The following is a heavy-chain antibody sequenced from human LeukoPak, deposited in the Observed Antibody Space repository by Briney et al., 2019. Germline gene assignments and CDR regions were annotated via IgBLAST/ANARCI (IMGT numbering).Heavy chain of an antibody. Sequence: PGGSLRLSCAASGFTVSSNYMSWVRQAPGKGLEWVSVIYSGGSTYYADSMKGRFTISRDNSKNTLYLQMNSLRAEDTAVYYCAREYYYGSGSYYNANWGQGTLVTVSP. V-gene: IGHV3-66*01. CDR3: AREYYYGSGSYYNAN. CDR1: GFTVSSNY. CDR2: IYSGGST. J-gene: IGHJ4*02. D-gene: IGHD3-10*01.